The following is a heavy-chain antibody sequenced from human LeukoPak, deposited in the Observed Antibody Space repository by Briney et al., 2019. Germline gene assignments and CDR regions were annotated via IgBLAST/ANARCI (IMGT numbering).Heavy chain of an antibody. CDR3: GSSYYYDSSGYRVDY. CDR2: IIPIFGTA. J-gene: IGHJ4*02. D-gene: IGHD3-22*01. Sequence: ASVKVSCKASGGTFSSYAISWVRQAPGQGLEWMGGIIPIFGTANYAQKFQGRVTITADESTSTAYMELSSLRSEDTAVYYCGSSYYYDSSGYRVDYWGQGTLVTVSS. V-gene: IGHV1-69*13. CDR1: GGTFSSYA.